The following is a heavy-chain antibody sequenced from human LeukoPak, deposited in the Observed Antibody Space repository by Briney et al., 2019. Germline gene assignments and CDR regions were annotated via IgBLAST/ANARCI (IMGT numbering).Heavy chain of an antibody. CDR2: ISSSSSTI. Sequence: PGGSLRLSCAASGFTFSSYSMNWVRQAPGKGLEWVSYISSSSSTIYYADSVKGRFTISRDNAKNSLYLQMNSLRAEDTAIYYCAKDLITSGFLFDYWGQGTLVTVSS. CDR1: GFTFSSYS. V-gene: IGHV3-48*01. CDR3: AKDLITSGFLFDY. D-gene: IGHD5-24*01. J-gene: IGHJ4*02.